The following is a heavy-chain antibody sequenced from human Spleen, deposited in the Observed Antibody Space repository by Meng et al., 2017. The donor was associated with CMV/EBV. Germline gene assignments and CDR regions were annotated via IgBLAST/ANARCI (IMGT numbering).Heavy chain of an antibody. Sequence: GESLKISCAASGFTFSNYGMHWVRQAPGKGLEWVSIIWYDGSNRNYADSVKGRFTISRDNSKNTLFLQLNSLRVEDTAVYHCARDLRGIKGKNYYYYGMDVWGQGTTVTVSS. V-gene: IGHV3-33*01. J-gene: IGHJ6*02. D-gene: IGHD2/OR15-2a*01. CDR1: GFTFSNYG. CDR2: IWYDGSNR. CDR3: ARDLRGIKGKNYYYYGMDV.